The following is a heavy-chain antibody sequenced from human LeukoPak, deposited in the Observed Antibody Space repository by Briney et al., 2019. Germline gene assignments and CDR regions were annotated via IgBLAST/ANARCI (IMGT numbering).Heavy chain of an antibody. D-gene: IGHD3-10*01. Sequence: GGSLRLSCAASGFTFDDYAMHWVRQAPGKGLEWVSGISWNSGSIGYADSVKGRFTISRDNAKNSLYLQMNSLRDEDMALYFCAKDLFTMVRGVGGFDYWGQGPLVTVSS. J-gene: IGHJ4*02. CDR1: GFTFDDYA. V-gene: IGHV3-9*03. CDR2: ISWNSGSI. CDR3: AKDLFTMVRGVGGFDY.